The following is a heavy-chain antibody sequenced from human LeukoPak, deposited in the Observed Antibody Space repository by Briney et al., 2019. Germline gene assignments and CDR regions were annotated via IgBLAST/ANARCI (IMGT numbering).Heavy chain of an antibody. J-gene: IGHJ4*02. CDR1: GGSFSGYY. CDR3: AGGVRWLSLKGYFDY. CDR2: INHSGST. V-gene: IGHV4-34*01. D-gene: IGHD3-10*01. Sequence: SETLSLTCAVYGGSFSGYYWSWIRQPPGKGLEWIGEINHSGSTNYNPSLKSRVTISVDTSKNQFSLKLSSVTAADTAVYYCAGGVRWLSLKGYFDYWGQGTLVTVSS.